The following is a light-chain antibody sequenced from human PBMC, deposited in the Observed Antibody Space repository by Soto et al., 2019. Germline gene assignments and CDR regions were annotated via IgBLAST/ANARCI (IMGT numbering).Light chain of an antibody. CDR3: QQYNNWPAYT. CDR1: QSVGSY. J-gene: IGKJ2*01. V-gene: IGKV3-15*01. Sequence: EIVMTQSPATLSVSPGERVTLSCRASQSVGSYLAWYQQKPGQAPKLLIYGASTRATGIPARFSGSGSGTDFTLTISSLHSEDFAVYSCQQYNNWPAYTFGKGTKVDI. CDR2: GAS.